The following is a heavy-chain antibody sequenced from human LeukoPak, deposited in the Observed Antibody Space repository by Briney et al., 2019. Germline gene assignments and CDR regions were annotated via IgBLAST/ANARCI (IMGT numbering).Heavy chain of an antibody. CDR2: IYTSGST. CDR1: GGSISSGSYY. CDR3: ARDDDSSGYYLAGDY. D-gene: IGHD3-22*01. Sequence: SQTLSLTCTVSGGSISSGSYYWSWIRQPAGKGLEWIGRIYTSGSTNYNPSPKSRVTISVDTSKNQFSLKLSSVTAADTAAYYCARDDDSSGYYLAGDYWGQGTLVTVSS. V-gene: IGHV4-61*02. J-gene: IGHJ4*02.